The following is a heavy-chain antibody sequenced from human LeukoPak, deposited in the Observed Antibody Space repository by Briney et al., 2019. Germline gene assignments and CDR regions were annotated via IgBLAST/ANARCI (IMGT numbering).Heavy chain of an antibody. J-gene: IGHJ3*02. CDR2: FYHSGST. Sequence: SETLSLTCAVSGGSISSSNWWSWVRQPPGKGLEWIGEFYHSGSTNYNPSLKSRVTISVDKSKNQFSLKLSSVTAADTAVYYCAGHFGYYDSSGAFDIWGQGTMVTVSS. V-gene: IGHV4-4*02. CDR1: GGSISSSNW. CDR3: AGHFGYYDSSGAFDI. D-gene: IGHD3-22*01.